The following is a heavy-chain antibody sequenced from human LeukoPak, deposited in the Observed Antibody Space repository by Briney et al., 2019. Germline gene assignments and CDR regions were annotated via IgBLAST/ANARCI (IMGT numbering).Heavy chain of an antibody. CDR1: GFTFSSYS. Sequence: PGGSLRLSCAASGFTFSSYSMNWVRQAPGKGLEWVSYISSSSSTIYYADSVKGRFTISRDNAKNSLYLQMNSLRAEDTAVYYCARAGALDILGRAAPYYYCMDVWGKGTTVTVSS. V-gene: IGHV3-48*01. CDR2: ISSSSSTI. D-gene: IGHD3-9*01. J-gene: IGHJ6*03. CDR3: ARAGALDILGRAAPYYYCMDV.